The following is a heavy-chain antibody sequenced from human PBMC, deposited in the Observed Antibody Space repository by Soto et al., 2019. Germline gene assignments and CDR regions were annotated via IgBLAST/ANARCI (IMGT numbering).Heavy chain of an antibody. CDR3: VSQRTTVLTQAYFDY. D-gene: IGHD4-4*01. Sequence: SETLSLTCTVSGGTVTNSSYYWGWIRPSPGKGLEWIGSVYYSGRSYSKSSVKSRVTISVDTSKNQFSLNLNSVTASDTAVYFCVSQRTTVLTQAYFDYWGPGALVTVSS. CDR1: GGTVTNSSYY. CDR2: VYYSGRS. V-gene: IGHV4-39*01. J-gene: IGHJ4*02.